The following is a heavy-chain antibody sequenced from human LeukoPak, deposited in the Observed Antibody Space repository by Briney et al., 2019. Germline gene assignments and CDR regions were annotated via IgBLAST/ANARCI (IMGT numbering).Heavy chain of an antibody. CDR2: ISWNSGSI. Sequence: GRSLRLSCAASGFTFDDYAMHWVRQAPGKGLEWVSGISWNSGSIGYADSVKGRFAISRDNAKNSLYLQMNSLRAEDMALYYCAKDMGSDILTGYYLDYWGQGTLVTVSS. J-gene: IGHJ4*02. V-gene: IGHV3-9*03. CDR1: GFTFDDYA. D-gene: IGHD3-9*01. CDR3: AKDMGSDILTGYYLDY.